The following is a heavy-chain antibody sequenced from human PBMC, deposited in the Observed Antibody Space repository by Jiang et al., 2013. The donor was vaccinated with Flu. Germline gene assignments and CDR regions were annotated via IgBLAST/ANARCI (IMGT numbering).Heavy chain of an antibody. CDR1: GGSISSYY. CDR3: ARAGPMGWFGELLNNWFDP. V-gene: IGHV4-59*01. CDR2: IYYSGST. J-gene: IGHJ5*02. D-gene: IGHD3-10*01. Sequence: ESGPGLVKPSETLSLTCTVSGGSISSYYWSWIRQPPGKGLEWIGYIYYSGSTNYNPSLKSRVTISVDTSKNQFSLKLSSVTAADTAVYYCARAGPMGWFGELLNNWFDPWGQGTLVTVSS.